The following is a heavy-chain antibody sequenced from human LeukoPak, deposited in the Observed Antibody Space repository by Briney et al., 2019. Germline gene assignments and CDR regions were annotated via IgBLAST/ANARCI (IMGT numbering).Heavy chain of an antibody. Sequence: GASVKVSCKASGYTFTGYYMHWVRQAPGQGLEWMGWINPNSGGTNYAQQFQGRVTMTRDTSISTAYMELSRLRSDDTAVYYCARGGVVVAADPFDPWGQGTLVTVSS. CDR2: INPNSGGT. V-gene: IGHV1-2*02. D-gene: IGHD2-15*01. CDR3: ARGGVVVAADPFDP. CDR1: GYTFTGYY. J-gene: IGHJ5*02.